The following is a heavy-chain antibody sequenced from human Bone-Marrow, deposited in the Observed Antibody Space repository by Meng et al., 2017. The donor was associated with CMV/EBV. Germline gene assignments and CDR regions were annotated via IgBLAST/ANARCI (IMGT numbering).Heavy chain of an antibody. V-gene: IGHV4-59*01. Sequence: GSLRLSCTVSGGSISSYYWSWIRQPPGKGLEWIGYIYYSGSTNYNPSLKSRVTISVDTSKNQFSLKLSSVTAADTAVYYCASGDSSWFDPWGQGTLVTFSS. CDR2: IYYSGST. CDR3: ASGDSSWFDP. CDR1: GGSISSYY. J-gene: IGHJ5*02. D-gene: IGHD7-27*01.